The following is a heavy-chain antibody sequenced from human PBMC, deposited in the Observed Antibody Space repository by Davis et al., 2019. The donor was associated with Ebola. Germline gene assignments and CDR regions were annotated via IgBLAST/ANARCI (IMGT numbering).Heavy chain of an antibody. CDR3: ARDFPGGDWYFDL. D-gene: IGHD3-10*01. Sequence: GGSLRLSCAASGFTFSSYAMHWVRQAPGKGLEWVAVISYDGSNKYYADSVKGRFTISRDNSKNTLYLQMNSLRAEDTAVYYCARDFPGGDWYFDLWGRGTLVTVSS. CDR1: GFTFSSYA. J-gene: IGHJ2*01. CDR2: ISYDGSNK. V-gene: IGHV3-30*04.